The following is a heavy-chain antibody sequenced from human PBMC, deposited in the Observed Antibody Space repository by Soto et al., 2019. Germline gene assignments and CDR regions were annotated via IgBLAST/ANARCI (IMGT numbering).Heavy chain of an antibody. CDR2: ISAYNGNT. Sequence: ASVKVSCKASGYTFTSYGISWVRQAPGQGLEWMGWISAYNGNTNYAQKLQGRVTMTTDTSTGTAYMELRSLRSDDTAVYYCARGRYYYGSGSYYNGAFDIWGQGTMVTVSS. CDR3: ARGRYYYGSGSYYNGAFDI. V-gene: IGHV1-18*01. J-gene: IGHJ3*02. CDR1: GYTFTSYG. D-gene: IGHD3-10*01.